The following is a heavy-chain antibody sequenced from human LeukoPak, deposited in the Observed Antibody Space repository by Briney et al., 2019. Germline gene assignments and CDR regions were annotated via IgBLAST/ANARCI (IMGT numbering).Heavy chain of an antibody. J-gene: IGHJ4*02. Sequence: GGSLRLSCAASGFTFSRSWMNWVRQAPGKGLEWVANIKQDGSEKYYVDSVKGRFTTSRDNAKNSLYLQMNSLRAEDTAVYYCARESYFYDSSGNYPRLDYWGQGTLVTVSS. CDR2: IKQDGSEK. CDR3: ARESYFYDSSGNYPRLDY. CDR1: GFTFSRSW. V-gene: IGHV3-7*01. D-gene: IGHD3-22*01.